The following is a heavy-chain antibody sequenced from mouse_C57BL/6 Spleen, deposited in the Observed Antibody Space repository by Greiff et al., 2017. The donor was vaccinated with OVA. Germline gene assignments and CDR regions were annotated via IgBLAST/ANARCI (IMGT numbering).Heavy chain of an antibody. Sequence: EVKLMESGPGLVKPSQSLSLTCSVTGYSITSGYYWNWIRQFPGNKLEWMGYISYDGSNNYNPTLKNRISITRDTSTNQCLVKLNSVTTEDTDTYCGTSDSYGTSVHYYDNWGQGTTLTDSS. CDR2: ISYDGSN. V-gene: IGHV3-6*01. CDR3: TSDSYGTSVHYYDN. CDR1: GYSITSGYY. J-gene: IGHJ2*01. D-gene: IGHD2-1*01.